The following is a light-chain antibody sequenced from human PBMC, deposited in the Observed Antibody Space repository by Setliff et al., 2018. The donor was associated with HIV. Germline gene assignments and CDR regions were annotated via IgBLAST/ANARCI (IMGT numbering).Light chain of an antibody. V-gene: IGLV3-21*03. Sequence: SYELAQPPSVSVAPGKTARITCGGTNIGSKSVHWYQQKPGQAPVLVVYDDSDRPSGIPERFSGSNSGNTATATLTISRVEVGDEADYYCQVWDSSSDPYVFGTGTKVTV. CDR2: DDS. CDR1: NIGSKS. CDR3: QVWDSSSDPYV. J-gene: IGLJ1*01.